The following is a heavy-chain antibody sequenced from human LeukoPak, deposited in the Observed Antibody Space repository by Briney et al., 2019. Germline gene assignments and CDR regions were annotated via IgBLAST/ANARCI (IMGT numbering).Heavy chain of an antibody. D-gene: IGHD3-3*01. Sequence: ASVKVSCKASGYTFTSYGISWVRQAPGQGLEWMGWISAYNGNTNYAQKLQGRVTMTTDTSTSTAYMELRSLRSDDTAVYYCARLPRYDFWSGYYLGGFDPWGQGTLVTVSS. CDR3: ARLPRYDFWSGYYLGGFDP. CDR2: ISAYNGNT. V-gene: IGHV1-18*01. CDR1: GYTFTSYG. J-gene: IGHJ5*02.